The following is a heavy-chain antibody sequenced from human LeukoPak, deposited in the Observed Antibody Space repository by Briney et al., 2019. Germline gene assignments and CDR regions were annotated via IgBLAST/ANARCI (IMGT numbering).Heavy chain of an antibody. CDR1: GYTFTSYY. Sequence: RASVKVSCKASGYTFTSYYMHWVRQAPGQGLEWMGIINPSGGGTSYAQKFQGRVTMTRDTSTSTVYMELSSLRSEDTAVYYCARGLLPSSGWYSGNFDYWGQGTLVTVSS. CDR3: ARGLLPSSGWYSGNFDY. J-gene: IGHJ4*02. CDR2: INPSGGGT. D-gene: IGHD6-19*01. V-gene: IGHV1-46*01.